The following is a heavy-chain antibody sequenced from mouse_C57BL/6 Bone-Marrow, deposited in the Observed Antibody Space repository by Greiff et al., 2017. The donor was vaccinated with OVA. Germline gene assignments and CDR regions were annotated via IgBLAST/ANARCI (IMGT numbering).Heavy chain of an antibody. Sequence: VQLQESGAELARPGASVKLSCKASGYTFTSYGISWVKQRTGQGLEWIGEIYPRSGNTYYNEKFKGKATLTADKSSSTAYMELRSLTSEDSAVYFCARYYYGSSYRYWYFDVWGTGTTVTVSS. CDR3: ARYYYGSSYRYWYFDV. V-gene: IGHV1-81*01. J-gene: IGHJ1*03. CDR2: IYPRSGNT. CDR1: GYTFTSYG. D-gene: IGHD1-1*01.